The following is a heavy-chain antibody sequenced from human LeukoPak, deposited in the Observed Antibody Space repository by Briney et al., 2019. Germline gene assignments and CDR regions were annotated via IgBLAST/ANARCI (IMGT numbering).Heavy chain of an antibody. Sequence: DPSETLSLTCTVSGGSISTYYWSWIRQPPEKGLEWIGYIYYSGSTNYNPSLKSRVTISVDTSKNQFSLKLSSVTAADTAVYYCGRSSGWYGAEYFQHWGQGTLVTVSS. CDR1: GGSISTYY. J-gene: IGHJ1*01. D-gene: IGHD6-19*01. CDR3: GRSSGWYGAEYFQH. V-gene: IGHV4-59*01. CDR2: IYYSGST.